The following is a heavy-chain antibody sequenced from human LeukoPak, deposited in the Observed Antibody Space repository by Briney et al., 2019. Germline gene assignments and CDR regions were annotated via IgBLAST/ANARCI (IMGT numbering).Heavy chain of an antibody. Sequence: ASVKVSCKASGGSFSSYTINWVRQAPGQGLEWMGRIIPILNITNYAQKFQGRVTITADKSTSTAYMDLNSLRSEGTALYYCARAQVDSDAFDIWGQGTMVTVSS. CDR2: IIPILNIT. V-gene: IGHV1-69*02. J-gene: IGHJ3*02. CDR3: ARAQVDSDAFDI. CDR1: GGSFSSYT. D-gene: IGHD5-12*01.